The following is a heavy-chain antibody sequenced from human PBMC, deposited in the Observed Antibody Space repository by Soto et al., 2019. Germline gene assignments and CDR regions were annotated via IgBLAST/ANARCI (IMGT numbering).Heavy chain of an antibody. J-gene: IGHJ5*02. D-gene: IGHD3-3*01. Sequence: SETLSLTCTVSGGSISSGGYYWSWIRQHPGKGLEWIGYIYYSGSTYYNPSLKSRVTISVDTSKNQFSLKLSSVTAADTAVYYCARARSDSDFWSGYYTGMCFDPWGQGTLVTVSS. CDR1: GGSISSGGYY. V-gene: IGHV4-31*03. CDR2: IYYSGST. CDR3: ARARSDSDFWSGYYTGMCFDP.